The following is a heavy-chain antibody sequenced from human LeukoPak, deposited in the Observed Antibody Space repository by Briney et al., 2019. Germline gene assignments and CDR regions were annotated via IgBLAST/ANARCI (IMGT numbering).Heavy chain of an antibody. V-gene: IGHV1-24*01. D-gene: IGHD3-22*01. CDR1: GHTLIELS. J-gene: IGHJ4*02. CDR3: TTGRYYYDSRGYSRGGYYFDY. CDR2: FDPEDGDT. Sequence: GASVRVSCKVSGHTLIELSTHWVRQAPGKGLEWMGGFDPEDGDTIYAQKFLGRVTMTEDISTDTAYMELSSLRSEDTAVYYCTTGRYYYDSRGYSRGGYYFDYWGQGTLVTVSS.